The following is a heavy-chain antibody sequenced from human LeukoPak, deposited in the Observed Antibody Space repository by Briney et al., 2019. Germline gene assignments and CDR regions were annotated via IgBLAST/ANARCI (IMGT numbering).Heavy chain of an antibody. CDR1: GYTFTSYD. V-gene: IGHV1-69*13. CDR3: ARVPTRYITIFGVVIIGWFDP. D-gene: IGHD3-3*01. Sequence: SVKVSCKASGYTFTSYDINWVRQATGQGLEWMGWIIPIFGTANYAQKFQGRDTITADESTSTAYMELSSLRSEDTAVYYCARVPTRYITIFGVVIIGWFDPWGQGTLVTVSS. J-gene: IGHJ5*02. CDR2: IIPIFGTA.